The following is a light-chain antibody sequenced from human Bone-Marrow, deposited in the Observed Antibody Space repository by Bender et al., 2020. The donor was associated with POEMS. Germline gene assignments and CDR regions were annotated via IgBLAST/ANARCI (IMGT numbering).Light chain of an antibody. CDR2: EVS. CDR3: CSYAGSSTYVV. Sequence: QSALTQPASVSGSPGQSITISCTATSSDIGSYNVVSWYQQHPGKAPKLMIYEVSKRPSGISNRFSGSKSGNTASLTISGLQAEDEADYYCCSYAGSSTYVVFGGGTKLTVL. V-gene: IGLV2-23*02. J-gene: IGLJ2*01. CDR1: SSDIGSYNV.